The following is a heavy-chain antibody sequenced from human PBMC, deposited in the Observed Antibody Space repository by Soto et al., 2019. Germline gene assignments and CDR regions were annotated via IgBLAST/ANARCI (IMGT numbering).Heavy chain of an antibody. Sequence: GGSLRLSCAASGFTFSSYGMHWVRQAPGKGLEWVAVIWYDGSNKYYADSVKGRFTISRDNSKNTLYLQMNSLRAEDTAVYYCARDPRTTAAIWMAPADYYYYYMDVWGKGTTVTVSS. V-gene: IGHV3-33*01. J-gene: IGHJ6*03. CDR3: ARDPRTTAAIWMAPADYYYYYMDV. CDR1: GFTFSSYG. CDR2: IWYDGSNK. D-gene: IGHD2-2*02.